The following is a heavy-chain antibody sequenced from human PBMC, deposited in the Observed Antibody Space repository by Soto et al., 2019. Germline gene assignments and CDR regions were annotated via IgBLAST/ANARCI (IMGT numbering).Heavy chain of an antibody. CDR1: GFTFSSHA. J-gene: IGHJ4*02. D-gene: IGHD3-9*01. CDR3: AKPYYDILTGYPY. V-gene: IGHV3-23*01. CDR2: ISGSGGST. Sequence: GGSLRLPCAASGFTFSSHAMSWVRQVPGKGLEWVSAISGSGGSTYYADSVKGRFTISRDNSKNTLYLQMNSLRAEDTAVYYCAKPYYDILTGYPYWGQGTLVTVSS.